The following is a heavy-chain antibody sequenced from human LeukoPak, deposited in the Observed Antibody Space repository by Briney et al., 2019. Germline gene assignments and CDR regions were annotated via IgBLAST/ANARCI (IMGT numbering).Heavy chain of an antibody. CDR2: ISSSSSYI. D-gene: IGHD6-19*01. V-gene: IGHV3-21*01. CDR1: GFTFSSYS. J-gene: IGHJ5*02. Sequence: GGSLRLSCAASGFTFSSYSMNWVRQAPGKGLEWVSSISSSSSYIYYADSVKGRFTISRDNAKNSLYLQMNSLRAEDTAVYYCATTQRESSGWYRVEWFDPWGQGTLVTVSS. CDR3: ATTQRESSGWYRVEWFDP.